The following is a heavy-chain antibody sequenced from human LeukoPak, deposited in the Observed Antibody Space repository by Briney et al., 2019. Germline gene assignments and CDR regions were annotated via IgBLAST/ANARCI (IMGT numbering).Heavy chain of an antibody. D-gene: IGHD6-13*01. CDR2: ISSSSSYI. V-gene: IGHV3-21*01. Sequence: GGSLRLSCAASQFTCSSFAMNWVRQTPGKGLEWVSSISSSSSYIYYADSVKGRFTISRDNAKNSLYLQMNSLRAEDTAVYYCARDPGGWGAAGLAYMDVWGKGTTVTVSS. J-gene: IGHJ6*03. CDR1: QFTCSSFA. CDR3: ARDPGGWGAAGLAYMDV.